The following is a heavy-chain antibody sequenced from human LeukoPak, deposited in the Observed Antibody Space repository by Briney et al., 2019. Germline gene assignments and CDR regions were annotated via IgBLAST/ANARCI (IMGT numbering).Heavy chain of an antibody. V-gene: IGHV1-69*06. CDR2: IIPIFGTA. CDR1: GGTFSSYA. D-gene: IGHD3-10*01. J-gene: IGHJ6*04. CDR3: AAGLFGELLYF. Sequence: GASVKVSCKASGGTFSSYAISWVRQARGQGLEWMGGIIPIFGTANYAQKFQGRVTITADKSTSTAYMELSSLRSEDTAVYYCAAGLFGELLYFWGKGTTVTISS.